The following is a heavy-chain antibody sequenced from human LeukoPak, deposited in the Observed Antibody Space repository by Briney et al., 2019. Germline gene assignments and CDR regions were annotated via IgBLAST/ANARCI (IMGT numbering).Heavy chain of an antibody. CDR1: GGTFSSHT. V-gene: IGHV1-69*02. CDR3: ARGPRSYYDILTGYSMFDY. Sequence: GASVKVSCKASGGTFSSHTISWVRQAPGQGLEWMGRNIPILNIGNYAQKFQGRVTITADKFTSTAYMELSSLRSEDTAVYYCARGPRSYYDILTGYSMFDYWGQGTLVTVSS. CDR2: NIPILNIG. D-gene: IGHD3-9*01. J-gene: IGHJ4*02.